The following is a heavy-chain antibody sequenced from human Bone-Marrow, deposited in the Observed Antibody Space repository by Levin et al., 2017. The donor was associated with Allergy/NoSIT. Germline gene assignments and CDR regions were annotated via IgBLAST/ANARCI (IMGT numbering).Heavy chain of an antibody. J-gene: IGHJ3*02. CDR3: ARRTAEYSYGPFLDVFDI. V-gene: IGHV2-5*02. D-gene: IGHD5-18*01. CDR1: GFSLSAPGVG. Sequence: SGPTLVKPTETLTLTCTFSGFSLSAPGVGVGWIRQPPGKALEWLALIYGDDGKHFRPSLKNRLSVTTDTSKNQVVLTLTNMDPVDTATYYCARRTAEYSYGPFLDVFDIWGRGTLVTVSS. CDR2: IYGDDGK.